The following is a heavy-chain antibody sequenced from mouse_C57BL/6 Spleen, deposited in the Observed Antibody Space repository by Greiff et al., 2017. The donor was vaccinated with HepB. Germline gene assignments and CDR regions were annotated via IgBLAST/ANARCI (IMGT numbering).Heavy chain of an antibody. CDR3: AREGYDGPWFAY. CDR1: GYTFTTYP. Sequence: VQRVESGAELVKPGASVKMSCKASGYTFTTYPIEWMKQNHGKSLEWIGNFHPYNDDTKYNEKFKGKATLTVEKSSSTVYLELSRLTSDDSAVYYCAREGYDGPWFAYWGQGTLVTVSA. V-gene: IGHV1-47*01. D-gene: IGHD2-2*01. CDR2: FHPYNDDT. J-gene: IGHJ3*01.